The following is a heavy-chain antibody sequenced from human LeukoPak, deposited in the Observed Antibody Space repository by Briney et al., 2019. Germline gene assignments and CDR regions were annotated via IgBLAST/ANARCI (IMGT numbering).Heavy chain of an antibody. V-gene: IGHV7-4-1*02. CDR1: GYTFTTYA. D-gene: IGHD5-24*01. CDR2: INTNTGNP. Sequence: ASVKVSCKASGYTFTTYATNWVRQAPGQGLEWMGWINTNTGNPTYAQGFTGRFVFSLDTSVSTTYLQISSLKAEDTAVYYCARVVKEMATISYYFDSWGQGTLVTVSS. J-gene: IGHJ4*02. CDR3: ARVVKEMATISYYFDS.